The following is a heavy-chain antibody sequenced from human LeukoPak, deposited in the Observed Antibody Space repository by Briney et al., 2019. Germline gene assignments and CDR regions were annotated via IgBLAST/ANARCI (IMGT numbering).Heavy chain of an antibody. Sequence: GGSLRLSCAASGLTVSSNYMSWVRQAPGKGLEWVSVIYTDGRTFYAGSVKGRFTISRDSSKNTVYLQMNSLRVDDTAVYYCARGNYGDDSCYFDYWGRGALVTVSS. CDR1: GLTVSSNY. V-gene: IGHV3-53*01. J-gene: IGHJ4*02. CDR2: IYTDGRT. D-gene: IGHD4-17*01. CDR3: ARGNYGDDSCYFDY.